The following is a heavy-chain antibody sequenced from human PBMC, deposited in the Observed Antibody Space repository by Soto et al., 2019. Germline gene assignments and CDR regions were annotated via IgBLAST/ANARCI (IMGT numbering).Heavy chain of an antibody. V-gene: IGHV1-69*13. J-gene: IGHJ6*02. CDR1: GGTFSSYA. CDR2: IIPIFGTA. D-gene: IGHD2-8*01. Sequence: SVKVSCKASGGTFSSYAISWVRQAPGQGLEWMGGIIPIFGTANYAQKFQGRVTITADESTSTAYMELSSLRSEDTAVYYCARGWTLINDCTNGVGHPYYYYGMDVWGQGTTVTVSS. CDR3: ARGWTLINDCTNGVGHPYYYYGMDV.